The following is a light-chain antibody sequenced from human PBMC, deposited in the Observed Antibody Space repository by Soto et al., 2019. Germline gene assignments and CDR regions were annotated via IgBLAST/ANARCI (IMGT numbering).Light chain of an antibody. CDR3: QQLNSYPHT. Sequence: DIQLTQSPSFLSASVGDRVTITCRASQGISSYLAWYQQKPGKAPKLLIYAASTLQSGVPSRFSGSGSGTVFTLTISSLQPENFATYFCQQLNSYPHTLGGWTKVEIK. V-gene: IGKV1-9*01. CDR1: QGISSY. CDR2: AAS. J-gene: IGKJ4*01.